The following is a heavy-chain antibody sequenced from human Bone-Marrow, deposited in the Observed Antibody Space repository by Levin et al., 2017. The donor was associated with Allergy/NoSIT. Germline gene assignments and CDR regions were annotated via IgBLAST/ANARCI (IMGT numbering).Heavy chain of an antibody. Sequence: LSLTCGASGFTLTSYWMSWVRQAPGKGLEWVANIKQDGSMNFYVDSVKGRFTLSRDYAENSLYLQMNSLRAEDTAVYFCARGRYCSGGDCYWVNAFDSWGQGTMVTVSS. CDR2: IKQDGSMN. CDR3: ARGRYCSGGDCYWVNAFDS. J-gene: IGHJ3*02. CDR1: GFTLTSYW. V-gene: IGHV3-7*01. D-gene: IGHD2-21*01.